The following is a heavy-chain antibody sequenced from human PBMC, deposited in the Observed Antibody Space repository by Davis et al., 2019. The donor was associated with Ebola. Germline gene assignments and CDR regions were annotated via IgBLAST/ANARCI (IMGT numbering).Heavy chain of an antibody. Sequence: AASVKVSCKASGYTSTSYGISWVRQAPGQGLEWMGIINPSGGSTSYAQKFQGRVTMTRDTSTSTAYLELSSLRSEDTAVYYCAIASTPPRQDDYIWGSYRLPFGFDYWGQGTLVTVSS. J-gene: IGHJ4*02. V-gene: IGHV1-46*01. CDR3: AIASTPPRQDDYIWGSYRLPFGFDY. CDR1: GYTSTSYG. D-gene: IGHD3-16*02. CDR2: INPSGGST.